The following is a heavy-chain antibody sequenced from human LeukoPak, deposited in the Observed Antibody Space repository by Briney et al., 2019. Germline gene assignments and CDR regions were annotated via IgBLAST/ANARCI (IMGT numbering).Heavy chain of an antibody. CDR2: ISGSGGST. CDR1: GFTFSSYA. V-gene: IGHV3-23*01. Sequence: GGSLRLSCAASGFTFSSYAMSWVRQAPGKGLEWVSAISGSGGSTYYADSVKGRFTISRDNSKNTLYLQMNSLRAEDTAVYYCARVRRRIVVVPAALDYWGQGTLVTVSS. D-gene: IGHD2-2*01. CDR3: ARVRRRIVVVPAALDY. J-gene: IGHJ4*02.